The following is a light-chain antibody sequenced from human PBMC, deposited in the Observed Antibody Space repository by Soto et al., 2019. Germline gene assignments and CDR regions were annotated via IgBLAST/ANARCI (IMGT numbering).Light chain of an antibody. CDR3: LQKYFYPFT. J-gene: IGKJ3*01. Sequence: AIPMTQSPSSLSASVGDRVTITCRASQGIRNDLDWFQQKPGKAPKLLIYAASNLQSGVPARFSGSGSGTDFTLTICSLQPEDVATYYCLQKYFYPFTFGPGTKVDIK. CDR1: QGIRND. V-gene: IGKV1-6*01. CDR2: AAS.